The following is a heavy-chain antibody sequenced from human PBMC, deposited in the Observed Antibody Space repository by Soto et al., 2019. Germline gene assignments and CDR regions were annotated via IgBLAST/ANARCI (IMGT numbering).Heavy chain of an antibody. D-gene: IGHD3-10*01. CDR1: GGSFSGYY. CDR3: ASIYGSGSYQNFDY. Sequence: QVQLQQWGAGLLKPSETLSLTCAVYGGSFSGYYWSWIRQHPGKGLEWIGEINHSGSTNYNPSLKSRVTISVDTSKNQFSLKLSSVTAADTAVYYCASIYGSGSYQNFDYWCQGTLVTVSS. J-gene: IGHJ4*02. V-gene: IGHV4-34*01. CDR2: INHSGST.